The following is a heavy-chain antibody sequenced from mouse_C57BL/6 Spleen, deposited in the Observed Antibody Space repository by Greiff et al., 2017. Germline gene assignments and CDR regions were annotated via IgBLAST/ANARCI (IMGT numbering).Heavy chain of an antibody. D-gene: IGHD4-1*01. Sequence: EVKLQESGPGLVKPSQSLSLTCSVTGYSITSGYYWNWIRQFPGNKLEWMGYISYDGSNNYNPSLKNRISITRDTSKNQFFLKLNSVTTEDTATYYCALARWDVVDDWGQGTTLTVSS. J-gene: IGHJ2*01. CDR3: ALARWDVVDD. CDR2: ISYDGSN. CDR1: GYSITSGYY. V-gene: IGHV3-6*01.